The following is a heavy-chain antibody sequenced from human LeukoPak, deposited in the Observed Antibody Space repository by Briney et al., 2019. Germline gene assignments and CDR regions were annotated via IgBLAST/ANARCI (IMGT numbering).Heavy chain of an antibody. J-gene: IGHJ6*03. CDR1: GGSISSGSYY. D-gene: IGHD6-6*01. V-gene: IGHV4-61*02. CDR3: ARGVAARPFYFYYYMDV. CDR2: IYTSGST. Sequence: SETLSLTCTVSGGSISSGSYYWSWIRQPAGKGLEWIGRIYTSGSTNYNPSLKSRVTISVDTSKNQFSLRLSSVTAADTAVYYCARGVAARPFYFYYYMDVWDTGATVAVSS.